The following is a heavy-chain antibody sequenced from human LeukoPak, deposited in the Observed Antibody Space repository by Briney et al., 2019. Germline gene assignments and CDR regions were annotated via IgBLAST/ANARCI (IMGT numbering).Heavy chain of an antibody. CDR3: ASHYGGNSDYFDY. Sequence: GGSLRLSCAASGFTFSSYAMSWVRQAPGKGLEWVSAISGSGGSTYYADSVKGRFTISRDNSKNTLYLQMNSLRAEDTAVYYCASHYGGNSDYFDYRGQGTLVTVSS. CDR2: ISGSGGST. CDR1: GFTFSSYA. D-gene: IGHD4-23*01. V-gene: IGHV3-23*01. J-gene: IGHJ4*02.